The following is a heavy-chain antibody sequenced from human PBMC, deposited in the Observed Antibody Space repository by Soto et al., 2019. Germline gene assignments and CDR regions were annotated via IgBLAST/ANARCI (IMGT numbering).Heavy chain of an antibody. CDR3: ARDGELGDAFDI. CDR2: ISSSSSTI. D-gene: IGHD1-26*01. CDR1: GFSFSSYS. J-gene: IGHJ3*02. Sequence: GGSLRLSCAASGFSFSSYSMNWFRQAPGKGLEWVSYISSSSSTIYYADSVKGRFTISRDNAKNSLYLQMNSLRAEDTAVYYCARDGELGDAFDIWGQGTMVTVSS. V-gene: IGHV3-48*01.